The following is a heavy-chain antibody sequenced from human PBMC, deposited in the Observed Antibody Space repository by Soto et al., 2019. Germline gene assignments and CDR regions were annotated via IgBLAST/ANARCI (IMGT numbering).Heavy chain of an antibody. CDR1: GYSFSTYL. J-gene: IGHJ4*02. D-gene: IGHD1-26*01. V-gene: IGHV5-51*01. Sequence: PGESLKISCQGSGYSFSTYLIAWLRQKPGKGLEWMGMIYPGDSDIRYSPSSQGQVTISADKSASTAYLQWSSLKASDTAMYYCARPRVGDMSYFDYWGQGTLVTVSS. CDR2: IYPGDSDI. CDR3: ARPRVGDMSYFDY.